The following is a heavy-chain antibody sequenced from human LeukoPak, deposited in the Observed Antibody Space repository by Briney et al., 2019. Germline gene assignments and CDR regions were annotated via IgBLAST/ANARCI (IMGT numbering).Heavy chain of an antibody. CDR1: GYTFTSYG. CDR2: ISAYNGNT. V-gene: IGHV1-18*01. J-gene: IGHJ4*02. CDR3: ARSKIMVRGVKATLPYY. D-gene: IGHD3-10*01. Sequence: ASVKVSCKASGYTFTSYGISWVRQAPGQGLEWMGWISAYNGNTNYAQKLQGRVTMTTDTSTSTAYMELRSLRSDDTAVYYCARSKIMVRGVKATLPYYWGQGTLVTVSS.